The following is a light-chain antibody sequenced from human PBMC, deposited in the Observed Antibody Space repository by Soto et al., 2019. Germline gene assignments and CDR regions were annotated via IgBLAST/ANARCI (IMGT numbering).Light chain of an antibody. Sequence: EIVMTQSPDTLSVSPGEIATISCRASQRVSSNLAWYQQKPGQAPRLLIFGASTRATGIPARFSGSGSGTEFTLTISSLQSEDFAVYHCQQYNNWPYTFGQGTTLEIK. CDR1: QRVSSN. V-gene: IGKV3-15*01. J-gene: IGKJ2*01. CDR3: QQYNNWPYT. CDR2: GAS.